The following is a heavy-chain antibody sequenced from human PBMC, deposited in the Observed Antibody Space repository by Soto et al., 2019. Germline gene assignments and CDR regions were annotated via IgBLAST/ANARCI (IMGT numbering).Heavy chain of an antibody. J-gene: IGHJ4*02. CDR2: IYYSGST. V-gene: IGHV4-39*01. CDR1: GGSISSSSYY. CDR3: ARFLLSSSWYPFDY. D-gene: IGHD6-13*01. Sequence: SETLSLTCTVSGGSISSSSYYWGWIRQPPGKGLEWIGSIYYSGSTYYNPSLKSRVTISVDTSKNQFSLKLSSVTAADTAVYYCARFLLSSSWYPFDYWGKGTLVTVSS.